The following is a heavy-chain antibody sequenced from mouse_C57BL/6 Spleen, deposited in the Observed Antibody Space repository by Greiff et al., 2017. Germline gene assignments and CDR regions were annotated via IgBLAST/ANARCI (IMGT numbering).Heavy chain of an antibody. D-gene: IGHD2-1*01. CDR3: ARIYYGNPSYWYFDV. J-gene: IGHJ1*03. Sequence: VQLQQPGAELVKPGASVKMSCKASGYTFTSYWITWVKQRPGQGLEWIGDIYPGSGSTNYNEKFKSKATLTVDTSSSTAYMQLSSLTSEDSAVYYCARIYYGNPSYWYFDVWGTGTTVTVSS. V-gene: IGHV1-55*01. CDR1: GYTFTSYW. CDR2: IYPGSGST.